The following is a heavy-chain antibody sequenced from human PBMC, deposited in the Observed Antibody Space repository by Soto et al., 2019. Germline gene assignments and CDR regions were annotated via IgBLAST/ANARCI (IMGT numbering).Heavy chain of an antibody. CDR3: ASRDPGTSVDY. Sequence: PSETLSLTCAVPGGSFTSNNWWTWVRQPPGQGLEWIGEIYLTGSTNYNPSLKSRVTISLDKSENQFSLKVTSLTAADTAVYYCASRDPGTSVDYWGQGTLVTVSS. CDR1: GGSFTSNNW. J-gene: IGHJ4*02. D-gene: IGHD1-7*01. CDR2: IYLTGST. V-gene: IGHV4-4*02.